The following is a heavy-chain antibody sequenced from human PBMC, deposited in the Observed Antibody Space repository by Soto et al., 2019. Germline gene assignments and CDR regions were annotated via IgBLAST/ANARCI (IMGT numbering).Heavy chain of an antibody. CDR3: ARRGILGIAAT. Sequence: PSETLSLTCAVYGGSFSGYYWSWIRQPPGKGLEWIGEINHSGSTNYNPSLKSRVTISVDTSKKQFSLKLSSVTAADTAVYYCARRGILGIAATCGQGTLVTGSS. V-gene: IGHV4-34*01. CDR2: INHSGST. CDR1: GGSFSGYY. D-gene: IGHD6-13*01. J-gene: IGHJ5*02.